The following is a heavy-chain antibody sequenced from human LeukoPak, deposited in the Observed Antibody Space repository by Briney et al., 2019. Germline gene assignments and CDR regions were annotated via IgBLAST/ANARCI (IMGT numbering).Heavy chain of an antibody. D-gene: IGHD6-13*01. CDR2: ISNSGST. V-gene: IGHV4-4*09. CDR1: GVSITSSY. CDR3: ARTEASGAGMGWFDS. Sequence: SETLSLTCTVSGVSITSSYWSWIRQSPGKGLEWIGYISNSGSTNYTPFLKSRVTISPDTSMSQFSLELSSVTTADTAVYFCARTEASGAGMGWFDSWGQGTRVTVSS. J-gene: IGHJ5*01.